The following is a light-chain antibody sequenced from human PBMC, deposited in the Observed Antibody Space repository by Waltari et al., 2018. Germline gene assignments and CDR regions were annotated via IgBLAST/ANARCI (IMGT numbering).Light chain of an antibody. V-gene: IGKV3-20*01. CDR2: GTV. CDR3: QQYAIRPLT. J-gene: IGKJ4*01. Sequence: PSCRTSATIRTTRLDWDQQTPGHVPNLISYGTVSRATGIPSRYNGSGAGTAFSLTIRRLETEDLATYYSQQYAIRPLTFGGGTKVAIK. CDR1: ATIRTTR.